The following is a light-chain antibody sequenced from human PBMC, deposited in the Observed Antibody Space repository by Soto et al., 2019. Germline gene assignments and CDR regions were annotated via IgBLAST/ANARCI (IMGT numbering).Light chain of an antibody. V-gene: IGKV3-11*01. CDR3: QQRSNWPYT. J-gene: IGKJ2*01. CDR2: DAS. Sequence: EIVLTQSPATLSLSPGERATLSCRASQSVSSYLAWYQQKPGQAPRLLIYDASNRATGIPARFSGSGSGTDFTLTISSLEAEDFAVYYCQQRSNWPYTFGQGTKLELK. CDR1: QSVSSY.